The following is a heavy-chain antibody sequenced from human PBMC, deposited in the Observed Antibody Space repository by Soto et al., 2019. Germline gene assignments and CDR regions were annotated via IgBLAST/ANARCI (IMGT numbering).Heavy chain of an antibody. Sequence: GESLKISCKGSGYSFTSYWIGWVRQMPGKGLEWMGIIYPGDSDTRYSPSFQGQATISADKSISTAYLQWSSLKASDTAMYYCARGFAPSPGYCSGGSCYAGFDYWGQGTLVTVSS. V-gene: IGHV5-51*01. CDR2: IYPGDSDT. CDR1: GYSFTSYW. CDR3: ARGFAPSPGYCSGGSCYAGFDY. D-gene: IGHD2-15*01. J-gene: IGHJ4*02.